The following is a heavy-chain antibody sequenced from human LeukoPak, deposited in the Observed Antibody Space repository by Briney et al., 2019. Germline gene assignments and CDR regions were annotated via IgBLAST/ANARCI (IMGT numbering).Heavy chain of an antibody. J-gene: IGHJ4*02. Sequence: PGGSLRLSCAASGFTFSSYAMSWVRQAPGKGLEWVAFIQYHGRDKYYADSVKGRFTISRDNSKNTLYMEVNSLRAEDTAVYYCAREGGRTVAGTFDNWGQGTLVTVSS. V-gene: IGHV3-30*03. D-gene: IGHD6-19*01. CDR2: IQYHGRDK. CDR3: AREGGRTVAGTFDN. CDR1: GFTFSSYA.